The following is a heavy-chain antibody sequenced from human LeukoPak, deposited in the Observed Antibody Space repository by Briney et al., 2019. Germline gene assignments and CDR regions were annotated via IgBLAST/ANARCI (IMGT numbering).Heavy chain of an antibody. V-gene: IGHV3-23*01. CDR1: GFTFSSYA. CDR2: ISGSGGST. D-gene: IGHD6-19*01. Sequence: PGGSLRLSCAASGFTFSSYAMSWVRQAPGKGLEWVSAISGSGGSTYYADSVKGRFTISRDNPKNTLYLQMNSLRAEDTAVYYCAKDRPYSRGWTDAFDIWGQGTMVTVSS. J-gene: IGHJ3*02. CDR3: AKDRPYSRGWTDAFDI.